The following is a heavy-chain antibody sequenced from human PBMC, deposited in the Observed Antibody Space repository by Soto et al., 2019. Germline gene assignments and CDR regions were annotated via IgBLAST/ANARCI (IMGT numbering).Heavy chain of an antibody. CDR1: GYTFTSYY. D-gene: IGHD6-13*01. J-gene: IGHJ4*02. CDR2: INPSGGST. Sequence: QVQLVQSGAEVKKPGASVKVSCKASGYTFTSYYMHWVRQAPGQGLEWMGIINPSGGSTSYAQKFQGRVTMTRDTSTSTVYMELSSLRSEDTAVYYCASSRQQLVGFDYWGLGTLVTVSS. V-gene: IGHV1-46*01. CDR3: ASSRQQLVGFDY.